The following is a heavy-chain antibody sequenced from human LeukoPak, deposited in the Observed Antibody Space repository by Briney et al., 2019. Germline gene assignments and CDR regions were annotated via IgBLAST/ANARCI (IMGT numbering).Heavy chain of an antibody. Sequence: GASVKVSCKASGGTFSSYAISWVRQAPGQGLEWMGGIIPIFGTANYAQKFQGRVTITTDESTSTAYMELSSLRSEDTAVYYCARVRLELRSYYYCYYMDVWGKGTTVTVSS. CDR1: GGTFSSYA. D-gene: IGHD1-7*01. CDR2: IIPIFGTA. CDR3: ARVRLELRSYYYCYYMDV. J-gene: IGHJ6*03. V-gene: IGHV1-69*05.